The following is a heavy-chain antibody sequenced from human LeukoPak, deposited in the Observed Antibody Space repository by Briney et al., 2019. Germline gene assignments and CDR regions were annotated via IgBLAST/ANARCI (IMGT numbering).Heavy chain of an antibody. Sequence: GGSLRLSCAASGFTVSSNYMSWVRQAPGKGLEWVSAISSSGDARYYANSVKGRFTISRDNSKNTVFLQMISLGAEDTAIYYCAKVYRISGSTRGFDFWGQGTLVTVSS. CDR1: GFTVSSNY. J-gene: IGHJ4*02. CDR3: AKVYRISGSTRGFDF. V-gene: IGHV3-23*01. D-gene: IGHD1-7*01. CDR2: ISSSGDAR.